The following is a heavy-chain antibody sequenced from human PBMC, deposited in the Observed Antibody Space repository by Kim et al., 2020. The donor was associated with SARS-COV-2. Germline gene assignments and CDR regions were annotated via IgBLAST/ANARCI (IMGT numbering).Heavy chain of an antibody. CDR1: GFTFSSYG. J-gene: IGHJ1*01. CDR2: ISYDGSNK. CDR3: AKGGEGSRAARQYFQH. V-gene: IGHV3-30*18. Sequence: GGSLRLSCAASGFTFSSYGMHWVRQAPGKGLEWVAVISYDGSNKYYADSVKGRFTISRDNSKNTLYLQMNSLRAEDTAVYYCAKGGEGSRAARQYFQHWGQGTLVTVSS. D-gene: IGHD6-13*01.